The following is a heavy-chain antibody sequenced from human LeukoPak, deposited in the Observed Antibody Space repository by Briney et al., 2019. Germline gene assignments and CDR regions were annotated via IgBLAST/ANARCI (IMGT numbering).Heavy chain of an antibody. Sequence: ASVKVSCKASGYTFTSYYMHWVRQPPGQGLEWMGIINPNGGSTSYAQKFQGRVTMTRDTSTSTVYMELSSLRSEDTAVYYCARERLGLKGAAAGNQNWFDPWGRGTLVTVSS. V-gene: IGHV1-46*01. J-gene: IGHJ5*02. D-gene: IGHD6-13*01. CDR2: INPNGGST. CDR1: GYTFTSYY. CDR3: ARERLGLKGAAAGNQNWFDP.